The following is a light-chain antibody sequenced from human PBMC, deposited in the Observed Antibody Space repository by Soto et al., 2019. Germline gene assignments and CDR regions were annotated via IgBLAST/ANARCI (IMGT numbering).Light chain of an antibody. V-gene: IGKV3-20*01. CDR1: QSVSSNY. CDR3: QQFSRSPPSWT. J-gene: IGKJ1*01. CDR2: GAS. Sequence: ETVLTQSPGTLSLSPGERATLSCRASQSVSSNYLAWYQQKPGQAPRLLIYGASTRATGIPDRFSGSGSGTDFTLTISRLEPEDFAVYSCQQFSRSPPSWTFGQGTKVEIK.